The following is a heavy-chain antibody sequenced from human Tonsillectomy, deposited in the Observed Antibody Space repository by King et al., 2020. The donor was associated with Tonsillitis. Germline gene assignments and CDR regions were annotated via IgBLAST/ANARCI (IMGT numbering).Heavy chain of an antibody. CDR3: AKAPEHVLMVFARKDFDY. J-gene: IGHJ4*02. Sequence: VQLVESGGGLVQPXGSLRLSCAASGFTFSSYAMSWVRXAPGKGXXXVXXXXXXGXXXYXXXXXXGRFTISRXKSKNTLYLQMNXLRAEDTAVYYCAKAPEHVLMVFARKDFDYWGQGTLVTVSP. D-gene: IGHD2-8*01. V-gene: IGHV3-23*04. CDR2: XXXXGXXX. CDR1: GFTFSSYA.